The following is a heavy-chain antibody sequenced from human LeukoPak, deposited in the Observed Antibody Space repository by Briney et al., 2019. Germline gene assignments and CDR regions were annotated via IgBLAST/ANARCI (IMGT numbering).Heavy chain of an antibody. V-gene: IGHV3-23*01. CDR3: AKDPLATRTAAFDI. D-gene: IGHD5-12*01. CDR1: GFTFSDYY. CDR2: ISGSGGST. Sequence: GGSLRLSCVASGFTFSDYYMSWIRQAPGKGLEWVSAISGSGGSTYYADSVKGRFTISRDNSKNTLYLQMNSLRAEDTAVYYCAKDPLATRTAAFDIWGQGTMVTVSS. J-gene: IGHJ3*02.